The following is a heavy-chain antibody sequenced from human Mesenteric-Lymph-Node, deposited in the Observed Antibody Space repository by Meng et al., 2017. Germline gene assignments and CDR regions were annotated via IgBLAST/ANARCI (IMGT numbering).Heavy chain of an antibody. CDR1: GGSISSSSYY. Sequence: GSLRLSCTVSGGSISSSSYYWGWIRQPPGKGLEWIGSIYYSGSTYYNPSLKSRVTISVDTSKNQFSLKLSSVTAADTAVYYCARGVNIYGSGSYYKDVWGQGTTVTVSS. CDR2: IYYSGST. J-gene: IGHJ6*02. CDR3: ARGVNIYGSGSYYKDV. D-gene: IGHD3-10*01. V-gene: IGHV4-39*07.